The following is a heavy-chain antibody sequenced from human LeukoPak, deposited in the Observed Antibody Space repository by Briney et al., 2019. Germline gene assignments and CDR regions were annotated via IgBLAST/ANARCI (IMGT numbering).Heavy chain of an antibody. Sequence: PSETLSLTFTISGDSLGTYYWTWIRQPPGKGLEWIGYIYLGVSTNYNASLKSRVTLSVDTSKTQFSLRLTSPTAADTATYYCARWALKGYYADVWGTGTTVIVSS. D-gene: IGHD2-2*01. V-gene: IGHV4-4*09. CDR3: ARWALKGYYADV. CDR1: GDSLGTYY. J-gene: IGHJ6*01. CDR2: IYLGVST.